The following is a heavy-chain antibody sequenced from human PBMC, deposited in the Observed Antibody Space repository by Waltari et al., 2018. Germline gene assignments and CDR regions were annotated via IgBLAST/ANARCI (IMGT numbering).Heavy chain of an antibody. Sequence: EVQLLESGGALVQPGGSLRLPCAASGFSFTSYAMYWVRQAPGKGLGWVYGIGGSGFTPYYADSVKGRFTISRDNSQNTLFLQMNSLGAEDTALYYCAKRGPRELLRLSWIPYFDFWGLGTLVTVSS. J-gene: IGHJ4*02. CDR1: GFSFTSYA. CDR2: IGGSGFTP. D-gene: IGHD1-26*01. CDR3: AKRGPRELLRLSWIPYFDF. V-gene: IGHV3-23*01.